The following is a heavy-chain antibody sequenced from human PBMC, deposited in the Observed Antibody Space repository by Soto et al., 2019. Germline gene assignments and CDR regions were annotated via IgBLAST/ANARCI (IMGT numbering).Heavy chain of an antibody. CDR2: IYHTGNT. D-gene: IGHD3-9*01. J-gene: IGHJ4*02. CDR1: GASISTINW. Sequence: QVQLQESGPGLVKPSETLSLTCIVSGASISTINWLSWVRQPPGKGLEWIGEIYHTGNTNYNPSLKSRVNMSVDKSKNQVSLNLNSVTAADTAVYYCARSPGWYYFDYWGQGTLVTVSS. V-gene: IGHV4-4*02. CDR3: ARSPGWYYFDY.